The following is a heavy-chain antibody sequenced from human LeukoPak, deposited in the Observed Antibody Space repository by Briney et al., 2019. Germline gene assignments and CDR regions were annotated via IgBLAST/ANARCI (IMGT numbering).Heavy chain of an antibody. Sequence: GGSLRLSCAASGFTFDDYGMSWVRQAPGKGLEWVSGINWNGGNTGYADSVKGRFTISRDNAKNSLYLQMNSLRAEDTALYYCARAGWELDWFDPWGRGTLVTVSS. CDR1: GFTFDDYG. D-gene: IGHD1-26*01. J-gene: IGHJ5*02. CDR3: ARAGWELDWFDP. CDR2: INWNGGNT. V-gene: IGHV3-20*04.